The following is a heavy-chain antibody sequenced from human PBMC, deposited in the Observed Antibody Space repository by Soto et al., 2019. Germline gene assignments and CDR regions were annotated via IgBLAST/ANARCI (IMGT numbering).Heavy chain of an antibody. D-gene: IGHD6-13*01. CDR1: GGSISSSNW. Sequence: SETLSLTCAVSGGSISSSNWWSWVRQPPGKGLEWIGEIYHSGSTNYNPSLKSRVTISVDKSKNQFSLKLSSVTAADTAVYYCASTSSSWFYGMDVWGQGTTVTVSS. CDR2: IYHSGST. V-gene: IGHV4-4*02. J-gene: IGHJ6*02. CDR3: ASTSSSWFYGMDV.